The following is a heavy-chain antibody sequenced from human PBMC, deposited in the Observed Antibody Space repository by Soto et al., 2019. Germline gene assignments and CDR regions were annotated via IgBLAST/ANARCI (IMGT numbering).Heavy chain of an antibody. Sequence: EVQLVESGGGLVQPGGSLRLSCAASGFTFSSYWMSWVRQAPGKGLEWVANIKQDGSEKYYVDSVKGRFTISRDNAKNSLYLQMNSLRAEDTAAYYCARAYGGPYFDYWGQGTLVTVSS. CDR2: IKQDGSEK. CDR1: GFTFSSYW. CDR3: ARAYGGPYFDY. D-gene: IGHD3-10*01. J-gene: IGHJ4*02. V-gene: IGHV3-7*01.